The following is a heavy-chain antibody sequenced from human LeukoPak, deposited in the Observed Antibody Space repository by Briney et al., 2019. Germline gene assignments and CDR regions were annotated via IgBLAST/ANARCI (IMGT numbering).Heavy chain of an antibody. Sequence: SQTLSLTCTVSGGSISSGGYYWNWIRQHPGKGLERIGYIYYTGSTDYNPSLKSRSTISVDTSKNQFSLKLSSVTAADTAVYYCARVWAGYNRNFFDCWGQGALVTVSS. CDR3: ARVWAGYNRNFFDC. CDR1: GGSISSGGYY. CDR2: IYYTGST. D-gene: IGHD3/OR15-3a*01. V-gene: IGHV4-31*03. J-gene: IGHJ4*02.